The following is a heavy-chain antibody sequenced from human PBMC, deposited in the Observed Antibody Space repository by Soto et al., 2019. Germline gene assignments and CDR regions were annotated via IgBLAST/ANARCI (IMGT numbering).Heavy chain of an antibody. V-gene: IGHV1-18*04. CDR1: GYTFTSYG. D-gene: IGHD2-8*01. CDR3: ARALDCTNGVCYYYFDY. Sequence: ASVKVSCKASGYTFTSYGISWVRQAPGQGLEWMGWISAYNGNTNYAQKLQGRVTMTTDTSTSTAYMELRSLRSDDTAVYYCARALDCTNGVCYYYFDYWGQGTLVTVSS. J-gene: IGHJ4*02. CDR2: ISAYNGNT.